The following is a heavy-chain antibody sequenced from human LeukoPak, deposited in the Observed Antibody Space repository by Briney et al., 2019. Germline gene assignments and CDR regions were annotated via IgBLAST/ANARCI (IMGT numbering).Heavy chain of an antibody. D-gene: IGHD4-17*01. CDR3: AKLSLTTVTTTSDY. V-gene: IGHV3-30*18. J-gene: IGHJ4*02. CDR1: GYTFTGYY. CDR2: ISYDGSNK. Sequence: SCKASGYTFTGYYMHWVRQAPGKGLEWVAVISYDGSNKYYADSVKGRFTISRDNSKNTLYLQMNSLRAEDTAVYYCAKLSLTTVTTTSDYWGQGTLVTVSS.